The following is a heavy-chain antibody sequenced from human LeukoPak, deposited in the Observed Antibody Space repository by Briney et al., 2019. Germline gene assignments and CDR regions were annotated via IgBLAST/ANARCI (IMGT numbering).Heavy chain of an antibody. CDR2: INPNSGGT. Sequence: ASVKVSCKASGYTFTSYGISWVRQAPGQGLEWMGWINPNSGGTNYAQKFQGRVTMTRDTSISTAYMELSRLRSDDTAVYYCARGVLLWFGESAAAFDIWGQGTMVTVSS. V-gene: IGHV1-2*02. D-gene: IGHD3-10*01. CDR1: GYTFTSYG. CDR3: ARGVLLWFGESAAAFDI. J-gene: IGHJ3*02.